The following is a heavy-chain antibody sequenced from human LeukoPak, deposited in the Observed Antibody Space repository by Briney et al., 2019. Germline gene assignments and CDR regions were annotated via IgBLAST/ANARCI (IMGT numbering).Heavy chain of an antibody. CDR2: ISSSSSYI. D-gene: IGHD4-17*01. V-gene: IGHV3-21*01. CDR1: GFTFSCYS. CDR3: APCLSRTVTTNWLDP. Sequence: MTGGSLRLSCAASGFTFSCYSMNWVRQAPGKGLEWVSSISSSSSYIYYADSVKGRFTISRDNAKNSLYLQMNSLRAEDTAVYYCAPCLSRTVTTNWLDPWGQGTLVTVSS. J-gene: IGHJ5*02.